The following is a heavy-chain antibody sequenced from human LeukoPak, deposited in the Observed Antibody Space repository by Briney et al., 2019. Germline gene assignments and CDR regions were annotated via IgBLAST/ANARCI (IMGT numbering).Heavy chain of an antibody. V-gene: IGHV3-48*03. CDR1: GFTFSSYE. D-gene: IGHD4-11*01. CDR2: ISSSGSTI. CDR3: ARDPIGDYRPYYYYGMDV. Sequence: GGSLRLSCAASGFTFSSYEMNWVRQAPGKGLEWVSYISSSGSTIYYADSVKGRFTISRDNAKNSLYLQMNSLRAEDTAVYYCARDPIGDYRPYYYYGMDVWGQGTTVTVSS. J-gene: IGHJ6*02.